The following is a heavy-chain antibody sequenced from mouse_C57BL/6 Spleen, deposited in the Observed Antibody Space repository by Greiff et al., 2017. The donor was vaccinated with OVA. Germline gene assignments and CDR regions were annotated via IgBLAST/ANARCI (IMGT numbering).Heavy chain of an antibody. CDR1: GFTFSSYA. V-gene: IGHV5-4*01. Sequence: EVKLMESGGGLVKPGGSLKLSCAASGFTFSSYAMSWVRQTPEKRLEWVATISDGGSYTYYPANVKGRFTISRDNAKNNLYLQMSHLKSEDTAMYYCARDDGYYYFDYWGQGTTLTVSS. J-gene: IGHJ2*01. CDR3: ARDDGYYYFDY. D-gene: IGHD2-3*01. CDR2: ISDGGSYT.